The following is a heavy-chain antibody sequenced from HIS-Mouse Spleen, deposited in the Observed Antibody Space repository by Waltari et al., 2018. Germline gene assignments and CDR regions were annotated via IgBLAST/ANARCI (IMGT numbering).Heavy chain of an antibody. CDR2: IDGDDDK. Sequence: QVTLRESVPALVNPTQPLTLASTFSGCPLSTSVRYVSWIRHPPGKALEWLARIDGDDDKYYSTSLKTRLTISKDTSKNQVVLTMTNMDPVDTATYYCARIAEGYTSGWYAFDYWGQGTLVTVSS. J-gene: IGHJ4*02. CDR3: ARIAEGYTSGWYAFDY. CDR1: GCPLSTSVRY. D-gene: IGHD6-19*01. V-gene: IGHV2-70*15.